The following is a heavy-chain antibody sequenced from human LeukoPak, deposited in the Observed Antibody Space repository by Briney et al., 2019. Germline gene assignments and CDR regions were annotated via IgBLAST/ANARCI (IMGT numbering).Heavy chain of an antibody. CDR3: ATGWKYSGSDNHPGCAFDI. CDR1: GFTFSSYW. Sequence: GGSLRLSCAASGFTFSSYWMSWVRQAPGKGLEWVANIKQDGSEKYYVDSVKGRFTISRDNAKNSLYLQMNSLRAEDTAVYYCATGWKYSGSDNHPGCAFDIWGQGTMVTVSS. J-gene: IGHJ3*02. V-gene: IGHV3-7*01. CDR2: IKQDGSEK. D-gene: IGHD1-26*01.